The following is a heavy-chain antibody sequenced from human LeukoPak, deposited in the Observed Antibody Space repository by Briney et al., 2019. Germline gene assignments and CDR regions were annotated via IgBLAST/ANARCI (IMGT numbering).Heavy chain of an antibody. CDR3: ARDKSVYYDTSGSRFDY. CDR1: GFTFSSYA. J-gene: IGHJ4*02. D-gene: IGHD3-22*01. Sequence: GGSLRLSCAASGFTFSSYAMSWVRQAPGKGLEWVSAISGSGGSTYYADSVKGRFTISRDNAKNSLYLQMNCLRAEDTAVYYCARDKSVYYDTSGSRFDYWGQGTLVTVSS. CDR2: ISGSGGST. V-gene: IGHV3-23*01.